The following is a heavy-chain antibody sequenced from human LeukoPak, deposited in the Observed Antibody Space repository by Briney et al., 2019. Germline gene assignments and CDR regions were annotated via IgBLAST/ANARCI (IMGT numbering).Heavy chain of an antibody. CDR1: GGTFSSYA. D-gene: IGHD3-22*01. CDR2: IIPIFGIG. J-gene: IGHJ4*01. CDR3: ARVLGDSSGYYSNNFDY. Sequence: ASVKVSCKASGGTFSSYAISWVRQAPGQGLEWMGRIIPIFGIGNCAQKFQGRIKITADKSTSTAYMALSSLRSEDTAVYYGARVLGDSSGYYSNNFDYWPQGTLVPVSS. V-gene: IGHV1-69*04.